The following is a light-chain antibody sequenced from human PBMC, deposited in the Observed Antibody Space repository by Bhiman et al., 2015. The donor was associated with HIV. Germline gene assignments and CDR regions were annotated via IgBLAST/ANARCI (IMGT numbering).Light chain of an antibody. CDR2: NVS. V-gene: IGLV2-14*03. J-gene: IGLJ1*01. Sequence: QSALTQPASMSGSPGQSITISCTGTSSDVGIYNYVSWYQQFPGKAPKLIISNVSKRPSGVSNRFSGSKSGNTASLTISGLQAEDEADYYCSSYTSTSTNVFGSGTKVTVL. CDR3: SSYTSTSTNV. CDR1: SSDVGIYNY.